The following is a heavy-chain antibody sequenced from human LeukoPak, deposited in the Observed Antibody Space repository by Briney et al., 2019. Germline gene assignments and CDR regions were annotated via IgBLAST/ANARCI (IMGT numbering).Heavy chain of an antibody. V-gene: IGHV3-23*01. CDR2: IGEEKSGSWT. D-gene: IGHD3-3*02. Sequence: PGGSLRLSCAASGFALSNYPMGWVRQAPGKGLEWVSGIGEEKSGSWTKSADSVKGRFTIFRDNSENTLYLQMDSLTVDDTAVYYCAKAGVISGWDYWGQGVLVTVSS. CDR3: AKAGVISGWDY. CDR1: GFALSNYP. J-gene: IGHJ4*02.